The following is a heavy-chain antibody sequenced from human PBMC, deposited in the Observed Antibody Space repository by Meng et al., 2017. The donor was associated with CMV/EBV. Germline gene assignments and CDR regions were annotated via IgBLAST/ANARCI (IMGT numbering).Heavy chain of an antibody. Sequence: SVKVSCKASGGTFSSYAISWVRQAPGQGLEWMGGIIPIFGTANYAQKFQGRVTITTDESTSTAYMELSSLRSEDTAVYYCARVAAAVKYYFDYWGQGTLVTVSS. CDR2: IIPIFGTA. CDR1: GGTFSSYA. D-gene: IGHD6-13*01. CDR3: ARVAAAVKYYFDY. V-gene: IGHV1-69*05. J-gene: IGHJ4*02.